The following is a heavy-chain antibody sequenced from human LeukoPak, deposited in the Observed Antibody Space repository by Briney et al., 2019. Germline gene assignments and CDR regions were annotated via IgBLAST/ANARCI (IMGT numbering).Heavy chain of an antibody. V-gene: IGHV1-18*01. D-gene: IGHD6-13*01. J-gene: IGHJ6*03. CDR3: ARCIAAAGNGYYYYMDV. CDR1: GYTFTSYG. CDR2: ISAYNGNT. Sequence: GASVKVSCKASGYTFTSYGISWVRQAPGQGLEWMGWISAYNGNTNYAQKLQGRVTMTTDTSTSTAYMELRSLRSDDTAVYYCARCIAAAGNGYYYYMDVWGKGTTVTVSS.